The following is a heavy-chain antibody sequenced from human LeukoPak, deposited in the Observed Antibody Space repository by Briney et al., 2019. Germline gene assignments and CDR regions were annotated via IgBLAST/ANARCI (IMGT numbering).Heavy chain of an antibody. CDR3: AKGGSSGWYGDGSIDY. CDR2: ISGSGGST. D-gene: IGHD6-13*01. Sequence: GGSLRLSCAASGFTFSSYAMSWVRQAPGKGLEWVSAISGSGGSTYYADSVKGRFTISRDNSENTLYLQMNSLRAEDTAVYYCAKGGSSGWYGDGSIDYWGQGTLVTVSS. J-gene: IGHJ4*02. CDR1: GFTFSSYA. V-gene: IGHV3-23*01.